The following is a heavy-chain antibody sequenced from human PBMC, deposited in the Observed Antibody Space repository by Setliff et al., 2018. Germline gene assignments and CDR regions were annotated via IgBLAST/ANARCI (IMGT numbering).Heavy chain of an antibody. V-gene: IGHV1-69*05. CDR1: GGTFRSYG. D-gene: IGHD5-18*01. CDR2: TIPSFGST. CDR3: AREGVDTRSSTDYRYYMDV. Sequence: SVKVSCKASGGTFRSYGISWVRQAPGQGLEWMGGTIPSFGSTNYAQKFQDRVTIITDESTSTAYMELSSLRTEDTAVYYCAREGVDTRSSTDYRYYMDVWGKGTTGTV. J-gene: IGHJ6*03.